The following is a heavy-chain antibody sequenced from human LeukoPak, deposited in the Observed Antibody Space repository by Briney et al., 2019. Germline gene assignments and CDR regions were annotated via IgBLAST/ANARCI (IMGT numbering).Heavy chain of an antibody. V-gene: IGHV1-2*06. J-gene: IGHJ4*02. Sequence: GASVKVSCKASGYIFTDYYMHWVRQAPGQGLEWMGRINPNNGGTYYSQKFQGRVTMTRDTSITTAYMELSRLRPDDTAVYYCARAPAYCGGDCYFYWGQGTLVTVSS. CDR1: GYIFTDYY. CDR2: INPNNGGT. CDR3: ARAPAYCGGDCYFY. D-gene: IGHD2-21*02.